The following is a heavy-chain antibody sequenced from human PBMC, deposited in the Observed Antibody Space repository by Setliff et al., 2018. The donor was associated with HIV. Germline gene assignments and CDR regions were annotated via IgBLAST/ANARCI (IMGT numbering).Heavy chain of an antibody. CDR2: IYHSGST. CDR1: GDSIISSNW. CDR3: ARDPRYYYYYMDV. Sequence: PSETLSLTCAVSGDSIISSNWWSWVRQPPGKGLEWIGEIYHSGSTNYNPSLKSRVTISLDKSKNQFSLKLSSVTAADTAVYYCARDPRYYYYYMDVWGKGTTVTVSS. J-gene: IGHJ6*03. V-gene: IGHV4-4*02.